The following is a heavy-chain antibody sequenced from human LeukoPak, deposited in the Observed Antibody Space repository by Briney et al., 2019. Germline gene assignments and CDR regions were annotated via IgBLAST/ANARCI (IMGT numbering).Heavy chain of an antibody. J-gene: IGHJ3*02. Sequence: GASVKVSCKASGYTFTDYYLHWVQQAPGKGLEWMGRVDPEDGETIYAQKFQGRVTVTADTSTDTAYMELSSLKFEDTAMYFCATDLRGTTATFDIWGQGTMVTVSS. CDR1: GYTFTDYY. D-gene: IGHD4-11*01. V-gene: IGHV1-69-2*01. CDR3: ATDLRGTTATFDI. CDR2: VDPEDGET.